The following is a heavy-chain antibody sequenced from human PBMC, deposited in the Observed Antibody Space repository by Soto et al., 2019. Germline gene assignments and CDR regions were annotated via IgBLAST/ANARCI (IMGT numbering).Heavy chain of an antibody. V-gene: IGHV3-23*01. Sequence: GGSLRLSCAASGFTFSSYAMSWVRQAPGKGLEWVSAISGSGGSTYYADSVKGRFTISRDNSKNTLYLQMNSLRAEDTAVYYCANGYCTNGVCYTFDYWGQGTLVTVSS. CDR2: ISGSGGST. J-gene: IGHJ4*02. D-gene: IGHD2-8*01. CDR3: ANGYCTNGVCYTFDY. CDR1: GFTFSSYA.